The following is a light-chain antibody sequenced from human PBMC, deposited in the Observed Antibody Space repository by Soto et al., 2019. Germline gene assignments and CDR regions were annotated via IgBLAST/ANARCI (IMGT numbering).Light chain of an antibody. CDR3: QQYGRTSWT. CDR1: QNVSTNF. Sequence: EIVLTQSPGTLSLSPGEEATLSCRASQNVSTNFFAWYQQKPGQAPRLLIYGASTRATGIPDRFSGSGSGTDFTLTISRLEPEDFAVYYCQQYGRTSWTFGQGTKVDIK. CDR2: GAS. V-gene: IGKV3-20*01. J-gene: IGKJ1*01.